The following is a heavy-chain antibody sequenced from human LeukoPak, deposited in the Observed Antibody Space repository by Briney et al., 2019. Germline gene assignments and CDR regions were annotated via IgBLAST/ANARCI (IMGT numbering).Heavy chain of an antibody. CDR1: GFTFSNYA. CDR3: AKGLRLGELSSGFDY. Sequence: GGSLRLSCGASGFTFSNYAMSWVRQARGKGLEWVSGISNSGGSAYYADSVKGRFTISRDNSRNTLYLQMNSLRAEDTALYYCAKGLRLGELSSGFDYWGQGTLVTVSS. CDR2: ISNSGGSA. D-gene: IGHD3-16*02. J-gene: IGHJ4*02. V-gene: IGHV3-23*01.